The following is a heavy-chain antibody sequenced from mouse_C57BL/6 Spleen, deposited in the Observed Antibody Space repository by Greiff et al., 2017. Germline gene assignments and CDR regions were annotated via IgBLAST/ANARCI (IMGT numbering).Heavy chain of an antibody. J-gene: IGHJ3*01. Sequence: DVKLVESGGGLVKPGGSLTLSCAASGFTFSDYGMHWVRQAPEKGLEWVAYISSGSSTIYYADTVKGRFTISRDNAKNTLFLQMTSLRSEDTAMYYCAKTGFAYWGQGTLVTVSA. CDR3: AKTGFAY. CDR1: GFTFSDYG. V-gene: IGHV5-17*01. D-gene: IGHD4-1*01. CDR2: ISSGSSTI.